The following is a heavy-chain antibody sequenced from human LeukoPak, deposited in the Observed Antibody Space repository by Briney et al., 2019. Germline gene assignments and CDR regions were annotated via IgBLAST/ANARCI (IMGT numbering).Heavy chain of an antibody. J-gene: IGHJ4*02. V-gene: IGHV3-48*03. CDR2: ISSSGSTI. CDR3: ARIRRGYSYGYDVDY. Sequence: GGSLRLSCAASGFTFSSYEMNWVRQAPGKGLEGVSYISSSGSTIYYADSVKGRFTISRDNAKNSLYLQMNSLRAEDTAVYYCARIRRGYSYGYDVDYWGQGTLVTVSS. CDR1: GFTFSSYE. D-gene: IGHD5-18*01.